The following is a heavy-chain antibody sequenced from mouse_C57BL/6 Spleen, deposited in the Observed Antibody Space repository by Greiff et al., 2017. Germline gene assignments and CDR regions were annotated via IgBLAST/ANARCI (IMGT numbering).Heavy chain of an antibody. J-gene: IGHJ4*01. CDR2: ISSGSSTI. CDR3: ARGYGPAMDY. CDR1: GFTFSDYG. D-gene: IGHD1-1*01. V-gene: IGHV5-17*01. Sequence: EVQLQESGGGLVKPGGSLKLSCAASGFTFSDYGMHWVRQAPEKGLEWVAYISSGSSTIYYADTVKGRFTISRDNAKNTLFLQMTSLRSEDTAMYYCARGYGPAMDYWGQGTSVTVSS.